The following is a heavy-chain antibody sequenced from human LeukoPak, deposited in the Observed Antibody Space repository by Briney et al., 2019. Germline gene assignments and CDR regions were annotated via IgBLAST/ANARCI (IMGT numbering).Heavy chain of an antibody. J-gene: IGHJ5*02. CDR1: GFTFSSYA. D-gene: IGHD3-3*01. Sequence: GGSLRLSCAASGFTFSSYAMSRVRQAPGKGLEWVSAISGSGGSTYYADSVKGRFTISRDNSKNTLYLQMNSLRAEDTAVYYCAKDRGAHYDFWSGLNWFDPWGQGTLVTVSS. CDR2: ISGSGGST. CDR3: AKDRGAHYDFWSGLNWFDP. V-gene: IGHV3-23*01.